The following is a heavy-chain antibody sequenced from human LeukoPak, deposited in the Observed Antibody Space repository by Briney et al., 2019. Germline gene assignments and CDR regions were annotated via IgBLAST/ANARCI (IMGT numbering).Heavy chain of an antibody. Sequence: TSVKVSCKASGFTFTSSAMQWVRQARGQRLEWIGWIVVGSGNTNSAQKFQERVTITRDMSTSTAYMELSGLRSEDTAVYYCATTDGREPFWGQGTLVTVSS. J-gene: IGHJ4*02. CDR3: ATTDGREPF. CDR1: GFTFTSSA. V-gene: IGHV1-58*02. CDR2: IVVGSGNT. D-gene: IGHD1-14*01.